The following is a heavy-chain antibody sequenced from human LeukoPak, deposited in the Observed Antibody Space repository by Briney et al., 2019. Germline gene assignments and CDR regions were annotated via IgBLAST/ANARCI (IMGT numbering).Heavy chain of an antibody. CDR2: IRYDGHNK. J-gene: IGHJ4*02. V-gene: IGHV3-30*02. CDR3: AAEYGDYPTHFDY. Sequence: PGGSLRLSCAASGFTFSTYGMHWVRQAPGKGLEWVAFIRYDGHNKYYADSVKGRFTISRDNSKNTLLLQMNSLRAEDTAVYYCAAEYGDYPTHFDYWGQGTLVTVSS. D-gene: IGHD4-17*01. CDR1: GFTFSTYG.